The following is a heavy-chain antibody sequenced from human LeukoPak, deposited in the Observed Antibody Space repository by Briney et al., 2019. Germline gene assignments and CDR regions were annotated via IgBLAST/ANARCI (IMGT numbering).Heavy chain of an antibody. D-gene: IGHD3-16*01. CDR1: EFTFSSYA. V-gene: IGHV3-23*01. J-gene: IGHJ5*02. Sequence: GASLRLSCAASEFTFSSYAMSWVRQAPGRGRDGVPAIGGSGVNTYYADSVKGRFTISRDNSKNTLYLQMNSLRAEDTAVYYCAKDSLKEGGHWFDPWGQGTLVTVSS. CDR2: IGGSGVNT. CDR3: AKDSLKEGGHWFDP.